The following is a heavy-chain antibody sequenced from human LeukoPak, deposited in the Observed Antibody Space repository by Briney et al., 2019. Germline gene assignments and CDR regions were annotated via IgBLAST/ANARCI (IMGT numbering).Heavy chain of an antibody. CDR3: AKAGNWAFDY. J-gene: IGHJ4*02. D-gene: IGHD7-27*01. Sequence: PGGSLRLSCAASGFTFSSYAMSWVRQAPGKGLEWVSVIGGSGGSTYYADSVKGRFTISRDNSKNTLYLQMNSLRAEDTAVYYCAKAGNWAFDYWGQGTLVPVSS. CDR1: GFTFSSYA. V-gene: IGHV3-23*01. CDR2: IGGSGGST.